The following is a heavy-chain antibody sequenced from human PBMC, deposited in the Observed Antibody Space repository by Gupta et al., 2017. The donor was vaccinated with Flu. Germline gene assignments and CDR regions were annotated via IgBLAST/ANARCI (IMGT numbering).Heavy chain of an antibody. V-gene: IGHV4-39*01. Sequence: IRQAPGNALEWIGNCYERGGTDYNPSLKSRVTISVDTSRTQFSLKLSSVTAADTAVYYCARHKNSYDSSGPPGWFDPSGQGTLVT. D-gene: IGHD3-22*01. CDR2: CYERGGT. CDR3: ARHKNSYDSSGPPGWFDP. J-gene: IGHJ5*02.